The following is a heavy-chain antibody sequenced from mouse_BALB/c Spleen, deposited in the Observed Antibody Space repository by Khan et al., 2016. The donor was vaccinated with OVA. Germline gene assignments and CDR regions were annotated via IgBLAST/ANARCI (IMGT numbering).Heavy chain of an antibody. J-gene: IGHJ2*01. V-gene: IGHV14-3*02. D-gene: IGHD6-1*01. CDR2: IVPPNGNT. Sequence: VQLKESGAELVKSGATVKLSCTASGLTINDTYMHWLKQWPEQGLEWIGRIVPPNGNTKYDPKFQGKATLTADKSSNTAEQKHSCLTSKDSAVYYFARMGRKWGKGTTLTVSS. CDR1: GLTINDTY. CDR3: ARMGRK.